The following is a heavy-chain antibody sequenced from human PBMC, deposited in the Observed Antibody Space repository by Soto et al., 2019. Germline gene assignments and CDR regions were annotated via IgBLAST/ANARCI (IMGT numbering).Heavy chain of an antibody. Sequence: ASVKVSCKASGYSFTDYGISWVRQAPGQGLEWMGWISTYNDKTYYAQKFQDRVTMTTDTSTTTVYMELGSLTSDDTAVYYCARAYGGYADYWGQGALVTVSS. J-gene: IGHJ4*02. CDR1: GYSFTDYG. CDR2: ISTYNDKT. V-gene: IGHV1-18*01. D-gene: IGHD5-12*01. CDR3: ARAYGGYADY.